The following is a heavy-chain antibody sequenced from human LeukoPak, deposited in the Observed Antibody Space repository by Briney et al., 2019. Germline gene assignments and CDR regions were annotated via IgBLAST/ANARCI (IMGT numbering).Heavy chain of an antibody. D-gene: IGHD3-3*01. CDR1: GDSIRTYY. CDR3: ARCPQPITVYYFDY. J-gene: IGHJ4*02. CDR2: INHSGST. Sequence: SETLSLTCTVSGDSIRTYYWSWIRQPPGKGLEWIGEINHSGSTNYNPSLKSRVTISVDTSKNQFSLKLSSVTAADTAVYYCARCPQPITVYYFDYWGQGTLVTVSS. V-gene: IGHV4-34*01.